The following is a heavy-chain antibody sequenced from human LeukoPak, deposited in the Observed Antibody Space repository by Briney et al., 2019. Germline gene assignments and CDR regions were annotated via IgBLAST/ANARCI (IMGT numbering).Heavy chain of an antibody. CDR3: ARGWSAGSRDY. Sequence: LETLSLTCAVYGGSFSGYYWSWIRQPPGKGLEWIGEINHSGSTNYNPSLKSRVTISVDTSKNQFSLKLSSVTAADTAVYYCARGWSAGSRDYWGQGTLVTVSS. V-gene: IGHV4-34*01. CDR2: INHSGST. CDR1: GGSFSGYY. J-gene: IGHJ4*02.